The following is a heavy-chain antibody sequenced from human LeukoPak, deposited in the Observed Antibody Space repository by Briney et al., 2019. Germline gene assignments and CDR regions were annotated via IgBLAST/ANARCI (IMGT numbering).Heavy chain of an antibody. Sequence: GGSLRLSCAASGFTFSSYAMSWVRQAPGKGLEWVSGISGSGGSTYYADSVKGRFTISRDNSKNRLYLQMNSLRAEDTAVYYCVKRPRGNYLDPFDYWGQGTLVTVSS. CDR1: GFTFSSYA. V-gene: IGHV3-23*01. D-gene: IGHD3-10*01. CDR3: VKRPRGNYLDPFDY. CDR2: ISGSGGST. J-gene: IGHJ4*02.